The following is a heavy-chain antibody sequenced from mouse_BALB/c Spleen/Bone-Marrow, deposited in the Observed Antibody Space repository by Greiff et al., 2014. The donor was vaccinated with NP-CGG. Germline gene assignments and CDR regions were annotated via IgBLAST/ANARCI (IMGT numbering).Heavy chain of an antibody. CDR1: GYSFTGYF. V-gene: IGHV1-37*01. J-gene: IGHJ3*01. CDR3: GSGPAWFAY. Sequence: EVKLVESGPELVKPGASVKISCKASGYSFTGYFMNWVKQSHGKSLEWIGRINPYNGDTFYNQKFKGKATLTVDKSSSTVHMELLSLTSEDSAVYYCGSGPAWFAYWGQGTLVTVSA. CDR2: INPYNGDT.